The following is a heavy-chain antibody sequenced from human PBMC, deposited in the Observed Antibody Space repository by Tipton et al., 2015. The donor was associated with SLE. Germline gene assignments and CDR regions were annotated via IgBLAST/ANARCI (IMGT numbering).Heavy chain of an antibody. CDR2: IHPSGTT. CDR3: AREGYSSGWAGDFDY. V-gene: IGHV4-61*02. CDR1: GASITSGDYS. Sequence: LRLSCTVSGASITSGDYSWTWIRQPAGKGLEWIGRIHPSGTTSYNPSLTSRPTISVDTSKNQFSLNLRSVTAADTAVYYCAREGYSSGWAGDFDYWGQGTVVTVSS. J-gene: IGHJ4*02. D-gene: IGHD6-19*01.